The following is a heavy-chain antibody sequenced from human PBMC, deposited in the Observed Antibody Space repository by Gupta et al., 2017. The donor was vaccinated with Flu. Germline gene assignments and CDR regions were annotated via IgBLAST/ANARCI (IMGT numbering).Heavy chain of an antibody. CDR1: WLTFRTYA. D-gene: IGHD2-15*01. CDR2: ISSSSSYI. CDR3: ARAWDCSGGSCYLDY. V-gene: IGHV3-21*02. J-gene: IGHJ4*02. Sequence: EVKLVESGGGPGKPGGSLRLLCAATWLTFRTYAVNWVRQAPGKGLEWVSSISSSSSYIYYADSVQGRFTISRDNAKNSLYLQMNSLRVDDTAVYYCARAWDCSGGSCYLDYWGQGTLVTVSS.